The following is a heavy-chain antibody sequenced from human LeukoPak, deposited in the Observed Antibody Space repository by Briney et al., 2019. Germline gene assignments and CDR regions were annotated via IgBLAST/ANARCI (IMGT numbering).Heavy chain of an antibody. Sequence: KSSETLSLTCTVSGGSISSYYWSWIRQPPGKGLEWIGYIYYSGSTNYNPSLKSRVTISVDTSKNQFSLKLSSVTAADTAVYYCARVDTAMVLFDYWGQGTLVTVSS. CDR2: IYYSGST. J-gene: IGHJ4*02. D-gene: IGHD5-18*01. CDR3: ARVDTAMVLFDY. CDR1: GGSISSYY. V-gene: IGHV4-59*01.